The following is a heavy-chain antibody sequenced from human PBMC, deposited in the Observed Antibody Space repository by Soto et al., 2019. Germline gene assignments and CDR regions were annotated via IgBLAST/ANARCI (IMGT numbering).Heavy chain of an antibody. CDR3: TRIYCTTTSCFINGMDV. Sequence: SETLSLTCAVSGYAITNCYHWGLIRQPPVKELEWIWTISHSVDTYYNPFLKSRVTISIDTAKNHLSLILSSVTAADTATYYCTRIYCTTTSCFINGMDVWGQGTTVTVSS. J-gene: IGHJ6*02. D-gene: IGHD2-2*01. CDR2: ISHSVDT. CDR1: GYAITNCYH. V-gene: IGHV4-38-2*01.